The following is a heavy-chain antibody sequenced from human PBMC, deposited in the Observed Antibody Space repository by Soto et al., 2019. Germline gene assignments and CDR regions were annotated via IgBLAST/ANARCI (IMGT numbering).Heavy chain of an antibody. Sequence: GGSLRLSCAASGFTFSRHWIHWVRQAPGQGLVWVSRTKTDGTTSFADSVRGRFTISRDNAENTLYLQMNSLRAEDTAVYYCVRDMRPVPWYGGISSAFDMWGQGTMVTVSS. J-gene: IGHJ3*02. CDR3: VRDMRPVPWYGGISSAFDM. D-gene: IGHD3-10*01. CDR2: TKTDGTT. V-gene: IGHV3-74*01. CDR1: GFTFSRHW.